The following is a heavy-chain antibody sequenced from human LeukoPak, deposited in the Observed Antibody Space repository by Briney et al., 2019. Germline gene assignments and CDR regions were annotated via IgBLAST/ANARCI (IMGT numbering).Heavy chain of an antibody. V-gene: IGHV3-23*01. CDR3: AKAGWYSAKTYATYDDAYDI. CDR2: ISADGGAT. J-gene: IGHJ3*02. Sequence: GGSLRLSCAASGFTFNYYAMSWVRQAPGKGLEWVSAISADGGATYYADSVKGRFTISRDNSKKKVFLQMNSLRADDTAVYYCAKAGWYSAKTYATYDDAYDIWGQGTMVTVSS. CDR1: GFTFNYYA. D-gene: IGHD1-26*01.